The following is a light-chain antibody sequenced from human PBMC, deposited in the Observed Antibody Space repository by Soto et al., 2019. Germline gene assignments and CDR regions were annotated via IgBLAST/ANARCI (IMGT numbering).Light chain of an antibody. J-gene: IGKJ5*01. CDR1: QSVSSN. CDR3: QQYGSSPMT. CDR2: GAS. Sequence: EIVMTQSPATLSVSPGERATLSCRASQSVSSNLAWYQQKPGQAPRLLIYGASNRATGIPDRFSGSGSGTDFTLTISRLEPEDFAVYYCQQYGSSPMTFGQGTRLEIK. V-gene: IGKV3-20*01.